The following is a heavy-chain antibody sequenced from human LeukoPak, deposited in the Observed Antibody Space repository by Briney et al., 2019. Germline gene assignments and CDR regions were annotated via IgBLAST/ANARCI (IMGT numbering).Heavy chain of an antibody. D-gene: IGHD3-10*01. CDR3: ARISETYKRSSPFDY. CDR1: NYPISSGFY. Sequence: SETLSLTCTVSNYPISSGFYWGWIRQPPGKGLEWIGSIYHSGSTYYNPSLKSRVTISVDTSKNQFCLKLNSETAADTAVYYCARISETYKRSSPFDYWGQGALDSVSS. CDR2: IYHSGST. J-gene: IGHJ4*02. V-gene: IGHV4-38-2*02.